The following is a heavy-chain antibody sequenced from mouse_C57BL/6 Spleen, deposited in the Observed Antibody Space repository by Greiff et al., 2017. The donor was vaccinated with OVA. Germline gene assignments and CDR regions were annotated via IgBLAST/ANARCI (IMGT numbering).Heavy chain of an antibody. D-gene: IGHD1-1*01. J-gene: IGHJ3*01. Sequence: EVKVVESGEGLVKPGGSLKLSCAASGFTFSSYAMSWVRQTPEKRLEWVAYISSGGDYTYYADTVKGRFTISRDNARNTLYLQLSSLKSEDTAMYYCTGDLVATRAWFAYWGQGTLVTVSA. CDR1: GFTFSSYA. CDR2: ISSGGDYT. V-gene: IGHV5-9-1*02. CDR3: TGDLVATRAWFAY.